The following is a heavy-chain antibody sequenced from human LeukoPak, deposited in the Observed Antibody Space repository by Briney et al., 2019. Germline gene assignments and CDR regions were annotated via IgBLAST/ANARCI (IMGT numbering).Heavy chain of an antibody. V-gene: IGHV3-66*01. CDR1: GFPVRYNY. CDR2: LHSGGGA. Sequence: GGSLRLSCAASGFPVRYNYMSWVRQAPGKGLEWVSVLHSGGGAYYADSVKGRFTISRDNSKNTLYLQMNSLRAEDTAVYYCARDGDTAMSLASGCLYVWGQGTTVTVSS. J-gene: IGHJ6*02. D-gene: IGHD5-18*01. CDR3: ARDGDTAMSLASGCLYV.